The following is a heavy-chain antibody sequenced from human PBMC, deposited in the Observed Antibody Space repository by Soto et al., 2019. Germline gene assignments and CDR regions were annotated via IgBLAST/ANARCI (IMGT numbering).Heavy chain of an antibody. J-gene: IGHJ2*01. CDR1: GASINNNDYY. D-gene: IGHD3-22*01. Sequence: SETLSLTCTVSGASINNNDYYWSWIRQTPGKGLEWIGYVYYSGTTDYIPSLKSRLSMSIDKSQNQFTLKLNSVTAAGTATYYCARMSYFYDKWYFDLWGRGTLVTVSS. V-gene: IGHV4-30-4*01. CDR3: ARMSYFYDKWYFDL. CDR2: VYYSGTT.